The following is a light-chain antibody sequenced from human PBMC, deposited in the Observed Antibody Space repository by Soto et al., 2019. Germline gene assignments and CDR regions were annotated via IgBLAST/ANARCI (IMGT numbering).Light chain of an antibody. CDR2: DAS. V-gene: IGKV1-5*01. Sequence: DIQMTQSPSTLSASVGDRVTITCRASQSISSWLAWYQQKPGKAPKLLIYDASSLESGGPSRFSGSGAGTEFTLTISSMQPDDFATYYCQQYNSYSVAFGQGTKVEIK. J-gene: IGKJ1*01. CDR3: QQYNSYSVA. CDR1: QSISSW.